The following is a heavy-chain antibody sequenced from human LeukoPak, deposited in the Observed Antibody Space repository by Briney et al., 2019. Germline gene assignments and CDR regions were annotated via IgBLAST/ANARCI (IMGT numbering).Heavy chain of an antibody. V-gene: IGHV1-18*01. Sequence: GASVKVSCKASGYTFTSYGISWVRQAPGQGLEWMGWISGYNGYTHYAQKLQGRVSMTTDTSTNTAYMELRSLRSDDTAEYYCAREGAGSGWPDYWGQGTLVTVSS. CDR3: AREGAGSGWPDY. D-gene: IGHD6-19*01. J-gene: IGHJ4*02. CDR1: GYTFTSYG. CDR2: ISGYNGYT.